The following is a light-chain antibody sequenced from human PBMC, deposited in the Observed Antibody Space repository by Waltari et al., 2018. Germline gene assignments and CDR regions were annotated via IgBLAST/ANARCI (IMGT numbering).Light chain of an antibody. J-gene: IGKJ1*01. CDR1: QSVSYYSNNKNY. CDR3: QQYYSTPPT. V-gene: IGKV4-1*01. Sequence: DIVMTQSPDSLTVSLVERATINCRSSQSVSYYSNNKNYLAWYRQKPGQPPKLLISWASTRESGVPDRFSGSGSGTDFTLTISSLQAEDVAVYYCQQYYSTPPTFGQGTKVEIK. CDR2: WAS.